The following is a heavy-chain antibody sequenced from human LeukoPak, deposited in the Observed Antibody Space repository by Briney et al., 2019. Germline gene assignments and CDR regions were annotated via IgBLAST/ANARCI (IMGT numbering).Heavy chain of an antibody. CDR2: IYYSGST. D-gene: IGHD2-21*02. CDR3: AKEHRLYCGGDCAYDQ. Sequence: PSETLSLTCTVSGGSVSSGSYYWSWIRQPPGKGLEWIGYIYYSGSTNYNPALKSRVTISLDTSKNQSSLKVSSVSAADTAVYFCAKEHRLYCGGDCAYDQWGQGTLVTVSS. CDR1: GGSVSSGSYY. J-gene: IGHJ5*02. V-gene: IGHV4-61*01.